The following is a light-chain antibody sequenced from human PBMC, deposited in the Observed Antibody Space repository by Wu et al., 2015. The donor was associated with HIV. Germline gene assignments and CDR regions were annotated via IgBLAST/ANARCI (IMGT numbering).Light chain of an antibody. V-gene: IGKV3-15*01. Sequence: GDESTLSCRASQSVNSKIAWYHAETWPRLPRLLVYGPSTRATGVPARFTGSGSGTDFTLTITSLQSEDFAVYFCQQFNYWPSFGGGTKVEL. CDR3: QQFNYWPS. CDR1: QSVNSK. J-gene: IGKJ4*01. CDR2: GPS.